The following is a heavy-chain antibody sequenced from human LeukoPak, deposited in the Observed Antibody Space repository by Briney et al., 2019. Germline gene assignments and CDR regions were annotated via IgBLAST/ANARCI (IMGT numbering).Heavy chain of an antibody. CDR2: ISWNSGNT. J-gene: IGHJ4*02. D-gene: IGHD3-9*01. Sequence: GGSLRLSCAASGFTFDDYAMHWVRQAPGKGLEWVSGISWNSGNTGYVDSMKGRFTISRDNAKNSLYLQMNSLRAEDTALYYCAKASYFDILTGYFYWGQGTLVTVSS. V-gene: IGHV3-9*01. CDR1: GFTFDDYA. CDR3: AKASYFDILTGYFY.